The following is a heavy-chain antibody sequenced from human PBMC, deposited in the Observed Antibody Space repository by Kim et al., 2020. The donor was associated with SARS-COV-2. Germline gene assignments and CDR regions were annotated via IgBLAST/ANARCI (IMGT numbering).Heavy chain of an antibody. CDR1: RFTFSSYG. CDR2: IWYDGSNK. CDR3: ARTGLSVYGSGSPPYYYYGMDV. J-gene: IGHJ6*02. Sequence: GGSLRLSCAASRFTFSSYGMHWVRQAPGKGLEWVAVIWYDGSNKYYADSVKGRFTISRDNSKNTLYLQMNSLRAEDTAVYYCARTGLSVYGSGSPPYYYYGMDVWGQGTTVTVSS. D-gene: IGHD3-10*01. V-gene: IGHV3-33*08.